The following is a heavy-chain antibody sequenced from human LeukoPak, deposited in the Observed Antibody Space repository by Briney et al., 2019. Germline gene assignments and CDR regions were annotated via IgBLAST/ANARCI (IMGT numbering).Heavy chain of an antibody. CDR2: IYTSGST. Sequence: TSETLSLTCTVSGGSISSYYWSWIRQPAGKGLEWIGRIYTSGSTNYNPSLKSRVTMSVDMSKNQFSLKLSSVTAADTAVYYCARAVGSGSFQTYYYYMDVWGKGTTVTISS. CDR3: ARAVGSGSFQTYYYYMDV. D-gene: IGHD3-10*01. V-gene: IGHV4-4*07. J-gene: IGHJ6*03. CDR1: GGSISSYY.